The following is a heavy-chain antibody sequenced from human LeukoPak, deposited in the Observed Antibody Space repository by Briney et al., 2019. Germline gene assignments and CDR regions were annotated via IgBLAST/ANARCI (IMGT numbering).Heavy chain of an antibody. CDR3: ARSSALSPDAFDI. J-gene: IGHJ3*02. CDR1: GFTFSSYG. CDR2: IWYDGSNK. V-gene: IGHV3-33*01. Sequence: PGGSLRLSCAASGFTFSSYGMHWVRQAPGKGLEWVAVIWYDGSNKYYADSVKGRFTISRDNSKNTLYLQMNSLRAEDTAVYYCARSSALSPDAFDIWGQGTMVTVSS. D-gene: IGHD2-2*01.